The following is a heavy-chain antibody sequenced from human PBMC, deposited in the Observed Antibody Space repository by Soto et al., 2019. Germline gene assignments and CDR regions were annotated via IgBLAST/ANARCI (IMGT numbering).Heavy chain of an antibody. V-gene: IGHV3-21*01. CDR2: ISSSSSYI. J-gene: IGHJ5*02. Sequence: TGGSLRLSCAASGFTFSSYSMNWVRQAPGKGLEWVSSISSSSSYIYYADSVKGRFTISRDNAKNSLYLQMNSLRAEDTAVYYCARDLSWFGELLPFDPWGQGTLVTVSS. D-gene: IGHD3-10*01. CDR1: GFTFSSYS. CDR3: ARDLSWFGELLPFDP.